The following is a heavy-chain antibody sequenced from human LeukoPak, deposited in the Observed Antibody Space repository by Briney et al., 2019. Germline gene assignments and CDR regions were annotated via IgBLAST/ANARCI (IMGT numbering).Heavy chain of an antibody. CDR3: ARWGAVGYCSSTSCSAGVDAFDI. CDR2: IYYSGST. Sequence: GSLRLSCAASGFAFSSYAMSWVRQPPGKGLEWIGSIYYSGSTYYNPSLKSRVTISVDTSKNQFSLKLSSVTAADTAVYYCARWGAVGYCSSTSCSAGVDAFDIWGQGTMVTVSS. D-gene: IGHD2-2*01. V-gene: IGHV4-39*01. J-gene: IGHJ3*02. CDR1: GFAFSSYA.